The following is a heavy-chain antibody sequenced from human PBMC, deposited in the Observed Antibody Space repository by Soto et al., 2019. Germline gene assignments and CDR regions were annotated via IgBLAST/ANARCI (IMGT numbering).Heavy chain of an antibody. J-gene: IGHJ3*02. CDR2: ISYDGSNK. D-gene: IGHD1-26*01. CDR3: AREQYSGSYFGFDI. V-gene: IGHV3-30-3*01. CDR1: GFTFSSYA. Sequence: ESGGGVVQPGRSLRLSCAASGFTFSSYAMHWVRQAPGKGLEWVAVISYDGSNKYYADSVKGRFTISRDNSKNTLYLQMNSLRAEDTAVYYCAREQYSGSYFGFDIWGQGTMVTVSS.